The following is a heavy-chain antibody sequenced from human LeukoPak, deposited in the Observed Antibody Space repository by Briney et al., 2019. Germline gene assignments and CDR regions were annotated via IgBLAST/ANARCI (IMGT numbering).Heavy chain of an antibody. V-gene: IGHV1-2*02. D-gene: IGHD3-16*02. Sequence: ASVKVSCKASGYTFTGYYMHWVRQAPGQRLEWMGWINPNSGGTNYAQKFQGRVTMTRDTSISTAYMELSRLRSDDTAVYFCATWRGAYVWGSYRPYYFDYWGQGTLVTVSS. CDR2: INPNSGGT. CDR3: ATWRGAYVWGSYRPYYFDY. CDR1: GYTFTGYY. J-gene: IGHJ4*02.